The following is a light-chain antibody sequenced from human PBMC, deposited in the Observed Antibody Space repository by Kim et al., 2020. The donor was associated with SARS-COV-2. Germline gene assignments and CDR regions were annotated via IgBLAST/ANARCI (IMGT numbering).Light chain of an antibody. V-gene: IGLV1-44*01. CDR3: AAWDDGLNGPV. CDR1: SSNIGSYT. Sequence: GQRVTISCSGSSSNIGSYTVDWYQQRPGTAPKLRIYSNDQRPSGVPDRFSCAKSGTSASLAISGLQSEDEADYYCAAWDDGLNGPVFGGGTQLTVL. J-gene: IGLJ3*02. CDR2: SND.